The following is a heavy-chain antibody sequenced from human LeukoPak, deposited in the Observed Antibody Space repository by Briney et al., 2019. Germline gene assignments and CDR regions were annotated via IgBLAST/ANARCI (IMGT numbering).Heavy chain of an antibody. D-gene: IGHD3-16*01. J-gene: IGHJ4*02. V-gene: IGHV3-30*18. CDR3: AKDFRGAGYYFDY. Sequence: GGSLRLSCAASGFTFSSYGMHWVRQAPGKGLEWVAVISYDGSNKYYADSVKGRFTISRDNSKNTLYLQMNSLRAEDTAVYYCAKDFRGAGYYFDYWGQGTLVTVSS. CDR1: GFTFSSYG. CDR2: ISYDGSNK.